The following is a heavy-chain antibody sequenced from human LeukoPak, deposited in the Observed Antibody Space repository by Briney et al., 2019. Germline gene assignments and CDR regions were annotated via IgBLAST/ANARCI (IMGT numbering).Heavy chain of an antibody. CDR2: ISYDGSNK. CDR1: GFTFSSYG. D-gene: IGHD3-22*01. V-gene: IGHV3-30*18. J-gene: IGHJ4*02. Sequence: GRSLRLSCAASGFTFSSYGMHWVRQAPGKGLEWVAVISYDGSNKYYADSVKGRFTISRDNSKNTLYLQMNSLRAEDTAVYYCAKGYYYDSSGYTQPFDYSGQGNLVTVSS. CDR3: AKGYYYDSSGYTQPFDY.